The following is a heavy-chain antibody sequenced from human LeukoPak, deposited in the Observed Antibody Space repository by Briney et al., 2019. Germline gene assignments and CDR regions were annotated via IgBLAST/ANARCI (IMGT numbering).Heavy chain of an antibody. CDR1: GGPISSYY. J-gene: IGHJ4*02. Sequence: SETLSLTCTVSGGPISSYYWSWIRQPPGKGLEWIGSIYHSGSTYYNPSLKSRVTISVDTSKNQFSLKLSSVTAADTAVYYCARGEVFGVAENVDWGQGTLVTVSS. CDR2: IYHSGST. D-gene: IGHD3-3*01. CDR3: ARGEVFGVAENVD. V-gene: IGHV4-38-2*02.